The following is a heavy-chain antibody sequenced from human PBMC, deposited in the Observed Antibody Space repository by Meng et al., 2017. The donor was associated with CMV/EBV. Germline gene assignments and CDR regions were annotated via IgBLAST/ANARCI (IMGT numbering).Heavy chain of an antibody. J-gene: IGHJ5*02. D-gene: IGHD3-10*01. Sequence: GESLKISCAASGFTFSNAWMSWVRQAPGKGLEWVGRIKSKTDGGTTDYAAPVKGRFTISRDDSKNTLYLQMNSLKTEDTAVYYCTRAIIAPHHYGSGNYFRWFDPWGQGTLVTVSS. CDR1: GFTFSNAW. V-gene: IGHV3-15*01. CDR3: TRAIIAPHHYGSGNYFRWFDP. CDR2: IKSKTDGGTT.